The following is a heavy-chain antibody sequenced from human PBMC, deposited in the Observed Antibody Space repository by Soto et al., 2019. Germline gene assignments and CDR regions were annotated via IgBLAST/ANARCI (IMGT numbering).Heavy chain of an antibody. Sequence: ESGGGLVQPGGSLRLSCAASGFTFSSYDMHWVRQATGKGLEWVSAIGTAGDTYYPGSVKGRFTISRENAKNSLYLQMNSLRAGDTAVYYCARSNIGNAFDIWGQGTMVTVSS. CDR1: GFTFSSYD. CDR2: IGTAGDT. V-gene: IGHV3-13*01. J-gene: IGHJ3*02. D-gene: IGHD3-16*02. CDR3: ARSNIGNAFDI.